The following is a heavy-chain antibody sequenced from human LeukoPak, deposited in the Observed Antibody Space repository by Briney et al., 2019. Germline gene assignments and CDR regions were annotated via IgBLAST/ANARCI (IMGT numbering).Heavy chain of an antibody. CDR3: AREWLVYGMDV. CDR1: GGSISSYY. V-gene: IGHV4-59*01. J-gene: IGHJ6*02. CDR2: IYYSGST. D-gene: IGHD6-19*01. Sequence: PSETLSLTCTVSGGSISSYYWSWIRQPPGKGLEWIGYIYYSGSTNYNPSLKSRVTISVDTSKNQFSLKLSSVTAADTAVYYCAREWLVYGMDVWGQGTTVTVSS.